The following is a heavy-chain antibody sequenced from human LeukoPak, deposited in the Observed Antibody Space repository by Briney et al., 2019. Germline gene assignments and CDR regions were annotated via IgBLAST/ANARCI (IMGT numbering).Heavy chain of an antibody. Sequence: GASVKVSGKASGGTFSSYAISWVRQAPGQGLEWMGGIIPIFGTANYAQKFQGRVTITADKSTSTAYMELSSPRSEDTAVYYCARGSVTTFLGYFDYWGQGTLVTVSS. V-gene: IGHV1-69*06. CDR3: ARGSVTTFLGYFDY. CDR1: GGTFSSYA. J-gene: IGHJ4*02. D-gene: IGHD4-17*01. CDR2: IIPIFGTA.